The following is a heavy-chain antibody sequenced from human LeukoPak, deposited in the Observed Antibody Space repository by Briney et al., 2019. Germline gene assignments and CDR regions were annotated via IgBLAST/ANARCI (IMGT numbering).Heavy chain of an antibody. V-gene: IGHV4-34*01. CDR3: ARASLEPYFISSEGYYYAMDV. CDR2: INHSGST. D-gene: IGHD1-14*01. J-gene: IGHJ6*02. Sequence: SSETLSLTCGVYGGSFNGYYWSWIRQPPGKGLEWLGEINHSGSTNYNASLKSRVTISVDTSKKQFSLILSSVTAADTAVYYCARASLEPYFISSEGYYYAMDVWGQGTTVTVSS. CDR1: GGSFNGYY.